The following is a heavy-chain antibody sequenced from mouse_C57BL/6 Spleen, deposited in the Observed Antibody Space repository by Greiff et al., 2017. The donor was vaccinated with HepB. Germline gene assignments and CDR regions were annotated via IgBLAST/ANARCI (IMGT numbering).Heavy chain of an antibody. CDR1: GYAFSSSW. J-gene: IGHJ2*01. V-gene: IGHV1-82*01. D-gene: IGHD1-1*01. CDR2: IYPGDGDT. Sequence: QVQLQQSGPELVKPGASVKISCKASGYAFSSSWMNWVKQRPGKGLEWIGRIYPGDGDTNYNGKFKGKATLTADKSSSTAYMQLSSLTSEDSAVYFCARGGGSYYGSPPCYWGQCTTLTVSS. CDR3: ARGGGSYYGSPPCY.